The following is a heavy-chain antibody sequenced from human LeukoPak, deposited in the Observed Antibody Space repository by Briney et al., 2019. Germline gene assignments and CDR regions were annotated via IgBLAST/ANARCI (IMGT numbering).Heavy chain of an antibody. D-gene: IGHD6-25*01. CDR1: GFTFSSYG. Sequence: GGSLRLSCAASGFTFSSYGMHWVRQAPGKGLEWVAFIRYDGSNKYYADSVKGRFTISRDNSKNTLYLQMNSLRAEDTAVYYCARDSIAAERENAFDIWGQGTMVTVAS. V-gene: IGHV3-30*02. J-gene: IGHJ3*02. CDR2: IRYDGSNK. CDR3: ARDSIAAERENAFDI.